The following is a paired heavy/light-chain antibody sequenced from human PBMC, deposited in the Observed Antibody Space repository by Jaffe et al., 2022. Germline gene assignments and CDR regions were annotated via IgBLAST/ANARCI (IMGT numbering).Light chain of an antibody. J-gene: IGKJ1*01. CDR3: QQYNSPKT. V-gene: IGKV1-5*03. CDR2: KAS. CDR1: QSISSW. Sequence: DIQMTQSPSTLSASVGDRVTITCRASQSISSWLAWYQQKPGKAPKLLIYKASSLESGVPSRFSGSGSGTEFTLTISSLQPDDFATYYCQQYNSPKTFGQGTKVEIK.
Heavy chain of an antibody. CDR2: INHSGST. CDR3: ARAESYDYIWGSYRAGAGRGYFDY. D-gene: IGHD3-16*02. V-gene: IGHV4-34*01. J-gene: IGHJ4*02. Sequence: QVQLQQWGAGLLKPSETLSLTCAVYGGSFSGYYWSWIRQPPGKGLEWIGEINHSGSTNYNPSLKSRVTISVDTSKNQFSLKLSSVTAADTAVYYCARAESYDYIWGSYRAGAGRGYFDYWGQGTLVTVSS. CDR1: GGSFSGYY.